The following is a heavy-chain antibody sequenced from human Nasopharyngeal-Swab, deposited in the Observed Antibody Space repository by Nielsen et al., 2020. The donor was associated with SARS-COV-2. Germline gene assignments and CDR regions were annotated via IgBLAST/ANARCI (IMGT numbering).Heavy chain of an antibody. D-gene: IGHD6-13*01. CDR2: IYTSGST. Sequence: RQAPGKGLEWIGRIYTSGSTNYNPSLKSRVTMSVDTSKNQFSLKLSSVTAADTAVYYCARGVGIAAAGNWFDPWGQGTLVTVSS. J-gene: IGHJ5*02. V-gene: IGHV4-4*07. CDR3: ARGVGIAAAGNWFDP.